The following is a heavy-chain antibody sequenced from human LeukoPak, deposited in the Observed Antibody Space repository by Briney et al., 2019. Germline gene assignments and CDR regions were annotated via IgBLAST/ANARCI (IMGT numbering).Heavy chain of an antibody. Sequence: PGGSLRLSCAASGFTVSSNYMSWVRQAPGKGLEWVSVIYSGGSTYYADSVKGRFTISRDNSKNTLYLQMNSLRAEDTAVYYCAKETAGYCSSTSCYRRSDDAFDIWGQGTMVTVSS. V-gene: IGHV3-66*01. D-gene: IGHD2-2*02. J-gene: IGHJ3*02. CDR1: GFTVSSNY. CDR3: AKETAGYCSSTSCYRRSDDAFDI. CDR2: IYSGGST.